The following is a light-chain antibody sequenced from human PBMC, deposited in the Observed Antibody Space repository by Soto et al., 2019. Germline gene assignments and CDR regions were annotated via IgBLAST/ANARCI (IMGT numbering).Light chain of an antibody. CDR1: QNVTSN. Sequence: MVMTQSPATLSVSPGERVTLSCRTSQNVTSNLAWYQLKPGQTPSLLIYGTSTRVPDIPVRFSGSGSGTEFTLTITTVQSGDSAVYYCQQYDDWGFGPGTKVEIK. CDR3: QQYDDWG. J-gene: IGKJ1*01. V-gene: IGKV3-15*01. CDR2: GTS.